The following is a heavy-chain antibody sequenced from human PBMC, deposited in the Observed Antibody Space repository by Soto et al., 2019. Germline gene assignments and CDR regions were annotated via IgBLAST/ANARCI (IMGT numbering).Heavy chain of an antibody. CDR2: ISGSGGST. CDR1: GFTFSSYA. Sequence: GGSLRLSCAASGFTFSSYAMSWVRQAPGKGLEWVSAISGSGGSTYYADSVKGRFTISRDNSKNTLYLQMNSLRAEDTAVYYCARGPAAMFDYYYYYMDVWGKGTTVTVSS. D-gene: IGHD2-2*01. CDR3: ARGPAAMFDYYYYYMDV. V-gene: IGHV3-23*01. J-gene: IGHJ6*03.